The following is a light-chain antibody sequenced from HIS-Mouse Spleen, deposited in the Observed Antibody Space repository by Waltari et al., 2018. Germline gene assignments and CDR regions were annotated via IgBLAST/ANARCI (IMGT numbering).Light chain of an antibody. CDR2: STN. CDR1: SGSVSTSYY. Sequence: QTVVTQEPSFSVSPGGTVTLTCGLSSGSVSTSYYPSWYQQTPGQAPRTLIHSTNARASGVPDRCSGSILGNKAALTITGAQADDESDYYCVLYMGSGIWVFGGGTKLTVL. CDR3: VLYMGSGIWV. V-gene: IGLV8-61*01. J-gene: IGLJ3*02.